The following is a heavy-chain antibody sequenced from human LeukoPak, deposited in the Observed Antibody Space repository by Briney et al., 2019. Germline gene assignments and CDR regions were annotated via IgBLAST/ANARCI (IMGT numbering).Heavy chain of an antibody. Sequence: GGSLRLSCAASGFTVSSNYMSWVRQAPGKGLGWVSVIYSGGSTYYADSVKGRFTISRDNSKNTLYLQMNSLRAEDTAVYYCARDTAYYCGSGSYDWGQGTLVTVSS. J-gene: IGHJ4*02. CDR3: ARDTAYYCGSGSYD. CDR1: GFTVSSNY. D-gene: IGHD3-10*01. CDR2: IYSGGST. V-gene: IGHV3-53*01.